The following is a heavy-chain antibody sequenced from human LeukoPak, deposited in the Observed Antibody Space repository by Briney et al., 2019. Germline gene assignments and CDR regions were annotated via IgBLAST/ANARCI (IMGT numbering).Heavy chain of an antibody. Sequence: RPGGSLRLSCAASGFTFSSYGMHWVRQAPGKGLEWVAFIRYDGSNKYYADSVKGRFTISRDNAKNSLYLQMNSLKTEDTAVYYCTRVGEDVWGKGTTVTISS. CDR2: IRYDGSNK. V-gene: IGHV3-30*02. D-gene: IGHD4-17*01. J-gene: IGHJ6*04. CDR1: GFTFSSYG. CDR3: TRVGEDV.